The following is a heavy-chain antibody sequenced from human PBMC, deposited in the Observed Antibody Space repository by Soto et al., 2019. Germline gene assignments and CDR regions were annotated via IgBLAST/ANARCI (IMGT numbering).Heavy chain of an antibody. D-gene: IGHD2-15*01. CDR3: ARAPSYSPHYFDY. CDR1: GGTFSSYA. J-gene: IGHJ4*02. V-gene: IGHV1-3*01. CDR2: INAGNGNT. Sequence: ASVKVSCKASGGTFSSYAISWVRQAPGQGLEWMGWINAGNGNTKYSQKFQGRVTITRDTSASTAYMELSSLRSEDTAVYYCARAPSYSPHYFDYWGQGTLVTVSS.